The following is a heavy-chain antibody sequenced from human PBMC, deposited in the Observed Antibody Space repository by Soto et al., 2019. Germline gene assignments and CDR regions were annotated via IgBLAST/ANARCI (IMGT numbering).Heavy chain of an antibody. CDR3: ARARRSIAAAGDFDY. CDR1: GGSISSYY. J-gene: IGHJ4*02. Sequence: SETLSLTCTVSGGSISSYYWSWIRQPPGKGLEWIGYIYYSGSTNYNPSLKSRVTISVDTSKNQFSLKLSSVTAADTAVYYCARARRSIAAAGDFDYWGQGTLVTVSS. D-gene: IGHD6-13*01. V-gene: IGHV4-59*01. CDR2: IYYSGST.